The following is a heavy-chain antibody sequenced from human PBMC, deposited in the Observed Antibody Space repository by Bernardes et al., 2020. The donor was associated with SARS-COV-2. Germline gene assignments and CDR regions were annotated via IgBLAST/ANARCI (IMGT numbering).Heavy chain of an antibody. Sequence: GRSLRVSCAASGFTFSNYNMNWVRQAPGKGLEWVSFIGSGSDFIYYADSVKGRFTISRDNAKNSLYLQMNSLRAEDSAVYYCAREMADPGPLDYWGQGTLVTVSS. V-gene: IGHV3-21*01. CDR3: AREMADPGPLDY. J-gene: IGHJ4*02. D-gene: IGHD2-8*01. CDR1: GFTFSNYN. CDR2: IGSGSDFI.